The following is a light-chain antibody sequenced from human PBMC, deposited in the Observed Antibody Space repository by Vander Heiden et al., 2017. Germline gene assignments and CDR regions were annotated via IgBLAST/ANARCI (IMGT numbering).Light chain of an antibody. CDR3: RQALQTPLT. J-gene: IGKJ4*01. Sequence: DIVMTQSPLSLPVTPGEPASISCRSSQSLLHSNGYNYLDWYLQKPGQSPQLLIYLGSNRASGVPDRFRGSGSGTDFTLKISRVEAEDVGVYYCRQALQTPLTFGGGTKVEIK. CDR2: LGS. V-gene: IGKV2-28*01. CDR1: QSLLHSNGYNY.